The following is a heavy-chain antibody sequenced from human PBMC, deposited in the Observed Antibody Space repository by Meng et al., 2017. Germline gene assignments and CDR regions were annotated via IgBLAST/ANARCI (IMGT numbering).Heavy chain of an antibody. V-gene: IGHV3-30*01. CDR2: ISYDGSNK. CDR1: GFTFSIYA. CDR3: ARVQQWLAYDY. D-gene: IGHD6-19*01. J-gene: IGHJ4*02. Sequence: QVERVGSGGGVVQPGRCLILSCAASGFTFSIYAMHWVRQAPGKGLGWVAVISYDGSNKYYADSVKVRFTIYRDNSKNTLYLQMNSLRAEDTAVYYCARVQQWLAYDYWGQGTLVTVSS.